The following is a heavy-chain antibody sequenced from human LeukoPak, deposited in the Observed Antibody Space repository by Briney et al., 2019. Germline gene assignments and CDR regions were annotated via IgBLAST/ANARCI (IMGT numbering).Heavy chain of an antibody. D-gene: IGHD3-22*01. Sequence: GESVTLFWAVSGFTFKKLAMMWPGPPPGRAVVWLASLITCDGTTYYADSVKGRFTMSRDNSKRTLYLQMNSLRGEDSAVYYCARDWIRGYSPRVWGQGTTVTV. CDR3: ARDWIRGYSPRV. CDR2: LITCDGTT. J-gene: IGHJ6*02. V-gene: IGHV3-23*01. CDR1: GFTFKKLA.